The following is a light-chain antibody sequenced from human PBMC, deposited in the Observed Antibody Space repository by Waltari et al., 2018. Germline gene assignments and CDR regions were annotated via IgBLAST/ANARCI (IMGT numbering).Light chain of an antibody. CDR2: YVS. V-gene: IGLV2-23*02. J-gene: IGLJ3*02. Sequence: QSALTQPASVSGSPGQSVTISCTGASSDSGRYDIVSWYQQHPGNAPKLIIWYVSKRPSGVSDRFSGSKSGDTASLTISGLQFEDEADYYCCSYAGNYIWVFGGGTRLTVL. CDR3: CSYAGNYIWV. CDR1: SSDSGRYDI.